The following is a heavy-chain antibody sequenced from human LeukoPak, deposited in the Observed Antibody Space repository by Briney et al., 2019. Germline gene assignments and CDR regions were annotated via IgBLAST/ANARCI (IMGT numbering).Heavy chain of an antibody. CDR3: ARDRCNSTNCSARVAFDI. V-gene: IGHV4-4*07. CDR2: IYTSGST. J-gene: IGHJ3*02. Sequence: SSETLSLTCTVSGGSISNYYWSWIRQPAGKGLEWIGRIYTSGSTNYNPSLESRVTMSVDTSKKQFSLILSSVTAADTAVYYCARDRCNSTNCSARVAFDIWGQGTMVTVSS. D-gene: IGHD2-2*01. CDR1: GGSISNYY.